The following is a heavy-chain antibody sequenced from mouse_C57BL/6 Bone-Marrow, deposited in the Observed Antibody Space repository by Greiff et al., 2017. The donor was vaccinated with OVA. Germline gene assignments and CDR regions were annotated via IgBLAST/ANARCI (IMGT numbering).Heavy chain of an antibody. D-gene: IGHD2-5*01. V-gene: IGHV1-63*01. CDR1: GYTFTNYW. CDR2: IYPGGGYT. CDR3: ARGGAYYSNYYYAMDY. J-gene: IGHJ4*01. Sequence: VQLQQSGAELVRPGTSVKMSCKASGYTFTNYWIGWAKQRPGHGLEWIGDIYPGGGYTNYNEKFKGKATLTADKSSSTAYMQFSSLTSEDSAIYYCARGGAYYSNYYYAMDYWGQGTSVTVSS.